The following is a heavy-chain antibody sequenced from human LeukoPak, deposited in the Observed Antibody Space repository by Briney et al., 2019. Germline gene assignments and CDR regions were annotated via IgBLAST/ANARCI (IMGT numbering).Heavy chain of an antibody. D-gene: IGHD3-22*01. Sequence: PSETLSLTCTVSGGSISSGDYYWSWIRQHPGKGLEWIGNIYYSGSTYYNPSLKSRPTISVDTSKSQFSLKRSSVTAADTAVYYCAREGYDSSYYYYLYYWGQGTLVTVSS. J-gene: IGHJ4*02. CDR1: GGSISSGDYY. CDR3: AREGYDSSYYYYLYY. V-gene: IGHV4-31*03. CDR2: IYYSGST.